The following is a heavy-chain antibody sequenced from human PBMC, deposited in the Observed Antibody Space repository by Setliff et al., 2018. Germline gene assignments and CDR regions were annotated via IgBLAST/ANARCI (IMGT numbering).Heavy chain of an antibody. Sequence: SETLSLTCTVSGYSISSGHYWSWFRQPAGKGLEWIGRIYSDENTDYNPSLKSRVTMLADTSKNQFSLKLNSVTAADMAVYYCAREQWLDPPGYYYMDVWAKGTTVTVSS. CDR1: GYSISSGHY. J-gene: IGHJ6*03. D-gene: IGHD6-19*01. CDR3: AREQWLDPPGYYYMDV. V-gene: IGHV4-38-2*02. CDR2: IYSDENT.